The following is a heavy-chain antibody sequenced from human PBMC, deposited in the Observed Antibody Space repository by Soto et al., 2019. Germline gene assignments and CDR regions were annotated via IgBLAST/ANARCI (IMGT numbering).Heavy chain of an antibody. V-gene: IGHV3-23*01. D-gene: IGHD3-22*01. Sequence: GGSLRLSCAASGFTFSSYAMSWVRQAPGKGLEWVSAISGSGGSTYYADSVKGRFTISRDNSKNTLYLQMNSLRAEDTAVYYCAIPPPSMIVVVSTLSPPIDYWGQGTLVTVSS. CDR2: ISGSGGST. J-gene: IGHJ4*02. CDR3: AIPPPSMIVVVSTLSPPIDY. CDR1: GFTFSSYA.